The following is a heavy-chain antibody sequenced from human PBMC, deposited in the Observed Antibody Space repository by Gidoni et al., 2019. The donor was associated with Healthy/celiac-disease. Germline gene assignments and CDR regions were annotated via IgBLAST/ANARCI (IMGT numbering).Heavy chain of an antibody. J-gene: IGHJ6*03. CDR2: IYYSGST. V-gene: IGHV4-31*03. CDR1: GGSIRSGGSY. D-gene: IGHD6-13*01. Sequence: QVQLQESGPGLVKPSQTLSLTCTVSGGSIRSGGSYWSWIRQHPGKGLEWIGYIYYSGSTYYNPSLKSRVTISVDTSKNQFSLKLSSVTAADTAVYYCARRRVAAAVEGYYYYYMDVWGKGTTVTVSS. CDR3: ARRRVAAAVEGYYYYYMDV.